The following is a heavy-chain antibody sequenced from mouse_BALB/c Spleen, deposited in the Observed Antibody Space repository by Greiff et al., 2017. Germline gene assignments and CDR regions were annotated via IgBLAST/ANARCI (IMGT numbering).Heavy chain of an antibody. CDR3: ALRYLLAMDY. D-gene: IGHD1-1*01. V-gene: IGHV3-1*02. J-gene: IGHJ4*01. Sequence: DVQLQESGPGLVKPSQSLSLTCSVTGYSITGGYYWNWIRQFPGNKLEWMGYIHYSGSTNYNPSLKSRISITRDTSKNQFFLQLNSVTTEDTATYYCALRYLLAMDYWGQGTSVTVSS. CDR2: IHYSGST. CDR1: GYSITGGYY.